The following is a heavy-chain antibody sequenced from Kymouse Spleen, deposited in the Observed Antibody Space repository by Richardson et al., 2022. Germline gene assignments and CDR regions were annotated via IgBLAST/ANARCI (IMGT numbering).Heavy chain of an antibody. CDR3: AREYSSSNYYYYYGMDV. J-gene: IGHJ6*02. D-gene: IGHD6-6*01. CDR2: INHSGST. V-gene: IGHV4-34*01. CDR1: GGSFSGYY. Sequence: QVQLQQWGAGLLKPSETLSLTCAVYGGSFSGYYWSWIRQPPGKGLEWIGEINHSGSTNYNPSLKSRVTISVDTSKNQFSLKLSSVTAADTAVYYCAREYSSSNYYYYYGMDVWGQGTTVTVSS.